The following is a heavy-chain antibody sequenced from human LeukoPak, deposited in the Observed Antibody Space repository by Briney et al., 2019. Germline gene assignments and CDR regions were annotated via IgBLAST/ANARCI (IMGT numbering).Heavy chain of an antibody. V-gene: IGHV1-69*13. CDR3: ARDRGGYSGYDPFYFDY. Sequence: ASVKVSCKASGGTCSSYAISWVRQAPGQGLEWMGGIIPIFGTANYAQKFQGRVTITADESTSTAYMELSSLRSEDTAVYYCARDRGGYSGYDPFYFDYWGQGTLVTVSS. D-gene: IGHD5-12*01. CDR1: GGTCSSYA. J-gene: IGHJ4*02. CDR2: IIPIFGTA.